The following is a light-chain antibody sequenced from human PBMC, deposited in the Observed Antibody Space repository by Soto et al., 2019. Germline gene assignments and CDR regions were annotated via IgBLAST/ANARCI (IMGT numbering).Light chain of an antibody. CDR2: EVS. Sequence: QSALTQPASVSGSPGQSITISCTGTSSDVGTYHLVSWYQQHPGKAPKLMIYEVSKRPSGVSNRFSGSKSSNTASLTISGLQAEDEADYYCCSYAGSSTYVFGIGTKLTVL. CDR1: SSDVGTYHL. J-gene: IGLJ1*01. CDR3: CSYAGSSTYV. V-gene: IGLV2-23*02.